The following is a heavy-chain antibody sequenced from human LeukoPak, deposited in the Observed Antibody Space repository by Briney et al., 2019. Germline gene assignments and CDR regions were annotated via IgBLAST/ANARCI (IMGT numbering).Heavy chain of an antibody. J-gene: IGHJ4*02. CDR2: IYHSGST. Sequence: PSGTLSLTCAASGGSISSSNWWSWVRQPPGEGLEWIGEIYHSGSTNYNPSLKSRVTISVETSKNQFSLKLSSVTAADTAVYYCARDLGSGWSSFDYWGQGTLVTVSS. V-gene: IGHV4-4*02. CDR1: GGSISSSNW. D-gene: IGHD6-19*01. CDR3: ARDLGSGWSSFDY.